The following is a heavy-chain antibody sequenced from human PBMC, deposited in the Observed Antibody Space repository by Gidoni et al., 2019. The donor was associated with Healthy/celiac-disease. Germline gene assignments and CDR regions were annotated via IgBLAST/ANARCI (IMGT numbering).Heavy chain of an antibody. CDR1: GGSISSSSYY. V-gene: IGHV4-39*01. CDR3: ASEGRSSSFDY. J-gene: IGHJ4*02. Sequence: QLQLQESGPGLVKPSETLSLTCTVSGGSISSSSYYWGWIRQPPGKGLEWIGSSYYSGSTYYNPSLKSRVTISVDTSKNQFSLKLSSVTAADTAVYYCASEGRSSSFDYWGQGTLVTVSS. CDR2: SYYSGST. D-gene: IGHD3-10*01.